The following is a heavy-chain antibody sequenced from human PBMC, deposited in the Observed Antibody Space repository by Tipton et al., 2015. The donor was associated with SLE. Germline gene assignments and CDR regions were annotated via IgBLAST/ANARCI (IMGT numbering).Heavy chain of an antibody. D-gene: IGHD3-22*01. Sequence: SLRLSCAASGFTFSSYGMHWVRQAPGKGLEWVAVIWYDGSNEYYADSVKGRFTISRDNSKNTLYLQMSSLRAEDTAVYYCARTHSRFYDSSGYYYVSAFDIWGQGTMVTVSS. CDR1: GFTFSSYG. V-gene: IGHV3-33*01. CDR3: ARTHSRFYDSSGYYYVSAFDI. J-gene: IGHJ3*02. CDR2: IWYDGSNE.